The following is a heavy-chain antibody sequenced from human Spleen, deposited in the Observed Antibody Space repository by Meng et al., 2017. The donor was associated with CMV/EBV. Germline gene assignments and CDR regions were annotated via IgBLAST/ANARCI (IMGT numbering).Heavy chain of an antibody. CDR1: GFSFSDYA. J-gene: IGHJ4*02. V-gene: IGHV3-30-3*01. CDR3: ARAYHILTGYYHLDY. CDR2: KSYDASNK. D-gene: IGHD3-9*01. Sequence: GESLKISCRTSGFSFSDYAMHWVRQAPGKGLEWVAVKSYDASNKNYADSVKGRFTISGDNSKNTLYLQMNNLRVEDTAVYYCARAYHILTGYYHLDYWGQGTLVTVS.